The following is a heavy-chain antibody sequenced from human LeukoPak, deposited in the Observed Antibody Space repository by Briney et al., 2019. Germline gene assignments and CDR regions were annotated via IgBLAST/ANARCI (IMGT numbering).Heavy chain of an antibody. D-gene: IGHD2-15*01. J-gene: IGHJ4*02. CDR2: ISSSSSYI. CDR1: GFTFSNYA. V-gene: IGHV3-21*01. CDR3: ARVVRIQGTYYFDY. Sequence: GGSLRLSCAASGFTFSNYAMSWVRQAPGKGLEWVSSISSSSSYIYYADSVKGRFTISRDNAKNSLYLQMNSLRAEDTAVYYCARVVRIQGTYYFDYWGQGTLVTVSS.